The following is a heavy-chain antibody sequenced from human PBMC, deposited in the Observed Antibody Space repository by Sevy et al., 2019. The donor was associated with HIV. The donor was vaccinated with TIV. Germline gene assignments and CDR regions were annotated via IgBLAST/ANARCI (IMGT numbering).Heavy chain of an antibody. J-gene: IGHJ4*02. Sequence: SETLSLTCSVSGVSNSEYHWNWIRQSAGNRLEWIGRISSSGNSDYNSSFKSRVTISLDTSKNQFSLKLRSATVADTAFYFCARGRAMIDFWGQGIMVTVSS. CDR3: ARGRAMIDF. CDR1: GVSNSEYH. V-gene: IGHV4-4*07. CDR2: ISSSGNS.